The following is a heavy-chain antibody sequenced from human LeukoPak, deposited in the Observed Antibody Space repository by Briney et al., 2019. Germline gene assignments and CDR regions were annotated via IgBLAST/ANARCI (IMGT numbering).Heavy chain of an antibody. CDR3: VRHGGTSSLISYSSFDP. J-gene: IGHJ5*02. V-gene: IGHV4-39*01. CDR1: GGSIRDSAYY. Sequence: SETLSLTCSASGGSIRDSAYYWGWIRQPPGKGLDWIASIYYSGVTYFHPSLGSRASIFLDTSNNRFSLELTSVTAADTAVYYCVRHGGTSSLISYSSFDPWGQGILVTVPS. CDR2: IYYSGVT. D-gene: IGHD2-2*01.